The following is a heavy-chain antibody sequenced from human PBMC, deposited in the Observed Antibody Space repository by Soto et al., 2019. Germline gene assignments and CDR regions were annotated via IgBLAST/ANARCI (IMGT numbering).Heavy chain of an antibody. CDR3: ASSYGSGYRAFDY. Sequence: QVQLVQSGAEVKRPGSSVKVSCKASGDTFNFYSINWVRQAPGLGLEWMGRVNPIVSMSNYAQKFQGRVTMTAEKSTSTADMELRSLRSEDTAIYYCASSYGSGYRAFDYWGQGALVTVSS. V-gene: IGHV1-69*02. D-gene: IGHD3-10*01. J-gene: IGHJ4*02. CDR1: GDTFNFYS. CDR2: VNPIVSMS.